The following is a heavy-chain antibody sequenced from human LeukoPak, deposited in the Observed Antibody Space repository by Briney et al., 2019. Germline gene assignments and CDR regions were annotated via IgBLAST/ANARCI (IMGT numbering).Heavy chain of an antibody. CDR3: ARGALGAAGRLDY. V-gene: IGHV3-66*01. Sequence: GGSLRLSCAASGFTVSGNYMNWVRQAPGKGLEWVSVIYSGGTTYYADSVKGRFTIYRDNSKNTLYLQLNSLRVEDTAVYYCARGALGAAGRLDYWGQGTLVTVSS. D-gene: IGHD6-13*01. CDR1: GFTVSGNY. CDR2: IYSGGTT. J-gene: IGHJ4*02.